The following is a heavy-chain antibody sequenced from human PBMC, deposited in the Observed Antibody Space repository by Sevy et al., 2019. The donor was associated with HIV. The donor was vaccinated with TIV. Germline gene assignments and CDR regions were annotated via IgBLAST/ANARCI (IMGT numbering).Heavy chain of an antibody. CDR3: ASSSSTSYNDAFDI. Sequence: GGSLRLSCAASGFTFSSYSMNWVRQAPGKGLEWVSSISSSSSYIYYADSVKGRFTISRDNPKNSLYLQMNSLRAEDTAVYYCASSSSTSYNDAFDIWGQGTMVTASS. D-gene: IGHD2-2*01. CDR2: ISSSSSYI. J-gene: IGHJ3*02. V-gene: IGHV3-21*01. CDR1: GFTFSSYS.